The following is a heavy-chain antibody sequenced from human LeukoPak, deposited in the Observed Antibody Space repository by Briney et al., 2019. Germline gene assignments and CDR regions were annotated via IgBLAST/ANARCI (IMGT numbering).Heavy chain of an antibody. CDR1: GFAFSGFA. J-gene: IGHJ3*02. CDR3: AKDTPELNYYDSSGYYGPAAFDI. V-gene: IGHV3-23*01. D-gene: IGHD3-22*01. CDR2: ISGSGGGT. Sequence: VGSLRLSCAASGFAFSGFAMSWVPQAPGQGLEWVSGISGSGGGTYYADSVKGRFTISRDNSKNTLYLQMNSLRAEDTAVYYCAKDTPELNYYDSSGYYGPAAFDIWGQGTMVTVSS.